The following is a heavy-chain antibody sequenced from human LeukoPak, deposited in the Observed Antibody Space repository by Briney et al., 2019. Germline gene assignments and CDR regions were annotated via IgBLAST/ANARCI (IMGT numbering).Heavy chain of an antibody. CDR3: AKCVYSNIYYWFDP. CDR1: GFTFEDYG. V-gene: IGHV3-43*02. D-gene: IGHD6-13*01. CDR2: ITGNGVST. Sequence: PGGSLRLSCAASGFTFEDYGMHWARQAPGKGLEWVSVITGNGVSTYDGDSVRGRFTMCRDNSKNSLYLQMNSLRTEDTALYYCAKCVYSNIYYWFDPWGQGTLVSVSS. J-gene: IGHJ5*02.